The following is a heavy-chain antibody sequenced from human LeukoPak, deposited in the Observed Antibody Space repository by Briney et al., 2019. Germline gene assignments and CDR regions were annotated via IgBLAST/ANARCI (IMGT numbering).Heavy chain of an antibody. D-gene: IGHD1-14*01. Sequence: PSETLSLTCTVSGGSISSSSYYWGWIRQPPGKGLEWIGSIYYSGSTYYNPSLKSRVTISVDTSKNQFSLKLSSVTAADTAVYYCARAEVGFPFDHWGQGTLVTVSS. CDR1: GGSISSSSYY. CDR2: IYYSGST. J-gene: IGHJ4*02. CDR3: ARAEVGFPFDH. V-gene: IGHV4-39*01.